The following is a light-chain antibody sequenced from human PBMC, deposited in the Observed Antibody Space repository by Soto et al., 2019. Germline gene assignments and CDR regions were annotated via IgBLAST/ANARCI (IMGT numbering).Light chain of an antibody. J-gene: IGKJ5*01. CDR2: DAS. Sequence: EIQMTQSPSSLSASVGDRVTITCQASQDISNYLNWYQQKPGKAPKXLIYDASNLETGVPSRFSGSGSGTDFTFTISSLQPEDIETYYCQQYDNLPITFGQGTRLEIK. CDR3: QQYDNLPIT. CDR1: QDISNY. V-gene: IGKV1-33*01.